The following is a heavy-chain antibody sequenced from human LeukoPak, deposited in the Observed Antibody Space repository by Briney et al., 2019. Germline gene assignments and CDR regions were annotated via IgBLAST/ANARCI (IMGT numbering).Heavy chain of an antibody. V-gene: IGHV4-34*01. D-gene: IGHD6-19*01. CDR1: GGSFSGYY. Sequence: KPSETLSLTCAVYGGSFSGYYWSWIRQPPGKGLEWIGEINHSGSTNYNPSLKSRVTISVDTSKNQFFLKLSSVTAADTAVYYCARQGYSSGWYSEFWFDPWGQGTLVTVSS. CDR2: INHSGST. J-gene: IGHJ5*02. CDR3: ARQGYSSGWYSEFWFDP.